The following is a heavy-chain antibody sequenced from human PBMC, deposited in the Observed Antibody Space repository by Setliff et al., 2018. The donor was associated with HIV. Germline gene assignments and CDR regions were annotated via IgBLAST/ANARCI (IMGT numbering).Heavy chain of an antibody. V-gene: IGHV4-59*01. D-gene: IGHD4-17*01. CDR1: GGSISLYY. CDR2: TFDNGNT. J-gene: IGHJ4*02. CDR3: VRDDYGYNGKGFDY. Sequence: SETLSLTCSISGGSISLYYWNWLRQTPGKGLEWIAYTFDNGNTHYNPSLESRVTLSLDTSRNLFSLRLASVTAADTAMYYCVRDDYGYNGKGFDYWGPGTLVTVSS.